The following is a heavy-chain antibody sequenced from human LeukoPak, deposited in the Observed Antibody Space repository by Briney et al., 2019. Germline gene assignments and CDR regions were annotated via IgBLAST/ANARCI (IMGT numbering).Heavy chain of an antibody. D-gene: IGHD2-15*01. J-gene: IGHJ4*02. CDR3: ARGAVVVVAALFDY. V-gene: IGHV4-4*07. Sequence: SETLSLTCTVSGASVSSYYWIWIRQPAGRGLEWIGRIDASGSTNYNPSLKSRVTMSVDSSKNQFSLKVSSVTAADTAVYYCARGAVVVVAALFDYWGQGTLVTVSS. CDR1: GASVSSYY. CDR2: IDASGST.